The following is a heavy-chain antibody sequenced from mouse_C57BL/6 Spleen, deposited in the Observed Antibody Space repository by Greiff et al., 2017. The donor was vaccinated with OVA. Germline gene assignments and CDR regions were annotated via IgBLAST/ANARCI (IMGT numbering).Heavy chain of an antibody. CDR1: GFTFSDYY. D-gene: IGHD4-1*01. CDR3: ARLNWERYFDV. J-gene: IGHJ1*03. Sequence: EVKLVESGGGLVQPGGSLKLSCAASGFTFSDYYMYWVRQTPEKRLEWVAYISNGGGSTYYPDTVKGRFTISRDNAKNTLYLQMSRLKSEDTAMYYCARLNWERYFDVWGTGTTVTVSS. V-gene: IGHV5-12*01. CDR2: ISNGGGST.